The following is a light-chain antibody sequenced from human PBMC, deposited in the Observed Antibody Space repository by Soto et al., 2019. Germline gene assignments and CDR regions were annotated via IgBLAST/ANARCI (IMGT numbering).Light chain of an antibody. CDR3: QQRSNWPIT. CDR1: QSITTY. V-gene: IGKV3-11*01. J-gene: IGKJ5*01. Sequence: EIVLTQSPATLSLSPGERATLSCRASQSITTYLVWYQHKPAQSPRLLIYDASSRATGIPARFSGSGSGTDFTLTISSLEPEDFAVYYCQQRSNWPITFGQGTRLEIK. CDR2: DAS.